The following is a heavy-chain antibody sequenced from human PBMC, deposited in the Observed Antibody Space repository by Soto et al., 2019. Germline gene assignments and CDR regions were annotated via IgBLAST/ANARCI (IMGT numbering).Heavy chain of an antibody. CDR3: ARITRSPNSGYFDY. CDR1: GGSISSYY. V-gene: IGHV4-59*01. CDR2: IYSSGSS. D-gene: IGHD3-10*01. Sequence: SETLSLTCTVSGGSISSYYWSWIRQPPGKGLEWIAYIYSSGSSKYNPSLQSRVTISEDTSKNQFSLRLTSVTAADTAFYYCARITRSPNSGYFDYWGQGVLVTVSS. J-gene: IGHJ4*02.